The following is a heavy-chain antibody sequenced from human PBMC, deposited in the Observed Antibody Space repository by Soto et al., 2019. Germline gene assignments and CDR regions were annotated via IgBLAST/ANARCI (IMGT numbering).Heavy chain of an antibody. CDR3: AREGGSIAAAEFDY. Sequence: QVQLVESGGGLVKPGGSLRLSCAASGFTFSDYYMSWIRQAPGKGLEWVSYISSSSSYTNYADSVKGRFTISRDNAKNSLYLQINSLRAEDTAVYYCAREGGSIAAAEFDYWGQGTLVTVSS. V-gene: IGHV3-11*06. D-gene: IGHD6-13*01. CDR2: ISSSSSYT. CDR1: GFTFSDYY. J-gene: IGHJ4*02.